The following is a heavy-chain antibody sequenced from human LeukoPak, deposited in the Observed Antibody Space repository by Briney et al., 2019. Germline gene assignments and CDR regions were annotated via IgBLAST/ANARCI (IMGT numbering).Heavy chain of an antibody. J-gene: IGHJ4*02. CDR1: GFTFSDYW. CDR3: GRFGYEAGVDL. CDR2: INPTGSET. V-gene: IGHV3-7*01. Sequence: PGGSLRLSCSASGFTFSDYWMMWVRQAPGQGPEFLANINPTGSETYYADAVKARFIISRDNAKNFLFLQMYSLRGDDTAVYSCGRFGYEAGVDLWGRGTLVTVSS. D-gene: IGHD2-15*01.